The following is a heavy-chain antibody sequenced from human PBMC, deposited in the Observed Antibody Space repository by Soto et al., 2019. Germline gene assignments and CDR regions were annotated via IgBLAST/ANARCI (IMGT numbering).Heavy chain of an antibody. J-gene: IGHJ6*02. D-gene: IGHD2-15*01. V-gene: IGHV4-34*01. CDR1: GGSFSGYY. Sequence: SETLSLTCAVYGGSFSGYYWSWIRQPPGKGLEWIGEINHSGSTNYNPSLKSRVTISVDTSKNQFSLKLSSVTAADTAVYYCARRRIGFGLTYYYYGMDVWGQGTTVTVSS. CDR2: INHSGST. CDR3: ARRRIGFGLTYYYYGMDV.